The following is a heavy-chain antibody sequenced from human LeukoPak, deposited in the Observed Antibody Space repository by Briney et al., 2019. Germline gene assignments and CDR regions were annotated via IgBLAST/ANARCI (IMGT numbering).Heavy chain of an antibody. CDR1: GYTFTSYY. CDR2: INPSGGST. J-gene: IGHJ6*03. CDR3: AGGLVWEPSIPRPNYYYYYYMDV. V-gene: IGHV1-46*01. D-gene: IGHD3-10*01. Sequence: GGSVKVSCKASGYTFTSYYMHWVRQAPGQGLEWMGIINPSGGSTSYAQKFQGRVTMTRDMSTSTVYMELSGLRSEDTAVYYCAGGLVWEPSIPRPNYYYYYYMDVWGKGTTVTVSS.